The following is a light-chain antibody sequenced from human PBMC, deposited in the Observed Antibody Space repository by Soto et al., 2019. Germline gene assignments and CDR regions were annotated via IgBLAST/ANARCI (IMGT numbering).Light chain of an antibody. CDR3: QQYNISPYT. V-gene: IGKV1-5*03. CDR1: QSISTW. J-gene: IGKJ2*01. CDR2: KAS. Sequence: DIQMTQSPSTLSASVGDRVALTCRASQSISTWLAWYQQKPGKAPKLLIYKASSLDSGVPSRFSGSVSGTDFTLTISSLQPDDLATYYRQQYNISPYTFGQGTKLEIK.